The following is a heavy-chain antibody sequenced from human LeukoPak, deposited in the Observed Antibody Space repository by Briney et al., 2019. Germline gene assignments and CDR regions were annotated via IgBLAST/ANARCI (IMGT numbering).Heavy chain of an antibody. CDR1: GFSFSTYG. J-gene: IGHJ4*02. CDR2: IRYDGSDK. Sequence: PGRSLRLSCEASGFSFSTYGMHWVRQAPGKGLEWVAFIRYDGSDKYYVDSVRGRFTISRDNSKNTLYLQMNSLRAEDTAVYYCAKDGAFDYWGQGTLVTVSS. CDR3: AKDGAFDY. V-gene: IGHV3-30*02.